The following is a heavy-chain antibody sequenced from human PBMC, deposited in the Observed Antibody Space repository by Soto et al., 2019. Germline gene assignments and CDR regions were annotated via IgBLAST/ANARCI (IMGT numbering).Heavy chain of an antibody. Sequence: SETLSLTCAVYGGSFSGYYWSWSRLHPGKGLEWMGYIYYSGSTYYNPSLKSRVTISVDTSKNQFSLKLGSVTAADTAVYYCARDPSPRYCSSTRCPNINWFDPWGQGTLVT. CDR3: ARDPSPRYCSSTRCPNINWFDP. D-gene: IGHD2-2*01. CDR1: GGSFSGYY. J-gene: IGHJ5*02. V-gene: IGHV4-31*11. CDR2: IYYSGST.